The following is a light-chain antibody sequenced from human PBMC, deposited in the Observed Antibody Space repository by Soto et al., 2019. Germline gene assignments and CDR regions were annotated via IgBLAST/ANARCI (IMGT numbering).Light chain of an antibody. J-gene: IGKJ2*01. CDR1: QSVSSRY. CDR2: GAS. CDR3: QQYNNSPEYT. Sequence: EIVLTQSTGTLSLSPGERATLSCRASQSVSSRYLAWYQQKPGQAPRLLIYGASNRATGIPDRFSGSGSGTDFTLTISRLEPEDFAVYFCQQYNNSPEYTFGQGTKLEIK. V-gene: IGKV3-20*01.